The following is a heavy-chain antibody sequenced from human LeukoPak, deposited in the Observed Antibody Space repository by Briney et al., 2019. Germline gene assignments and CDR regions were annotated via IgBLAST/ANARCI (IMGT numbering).Heavy chain of an antibody. CDR1: RFTFSSFW. V-gene: IGHV3-7*05. CDR2: MKQDGSEK. CDR3: ARDVGYDSSGSYPYYFDY. J-gene: IGHJ4*02. Sequence: GGSLRLSCAASRFTFSSFWMTWVRQAPGKGLEWVANMKQDGSEKYYVDSVQGRFTISRDNAKNSLYLQMDSLRAEDTAVYYCARDVGYDSSGSYPYYFDYWGLGTLVTVSS. D-gene: IGHD3-22*01.